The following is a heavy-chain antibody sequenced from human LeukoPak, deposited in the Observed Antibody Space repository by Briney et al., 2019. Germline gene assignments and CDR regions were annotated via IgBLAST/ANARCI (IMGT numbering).Heavy chain of an antibody. CDR1: GFTFSGYA. CDR3: AKRASGSGTSLYYFDY. CDR2: ISNSAGST. J-gene: IGHJ4*02. D-gene: IGHD3-10*01. V-gene: IGHV3-23*01. Sequence: GGSLRLSCAASGFTFSGYAMSWVRQAPGKGLEWVSVISNSAGSTFYADSVKGRFTISRDNSKNTLYLQMNSLRAEDTAVYYCAKRASGSGTSLYYFDYWGQGTLVTVSS.